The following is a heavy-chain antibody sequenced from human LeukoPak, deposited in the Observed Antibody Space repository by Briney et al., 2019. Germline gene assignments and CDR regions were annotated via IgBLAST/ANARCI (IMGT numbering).Heavy chain of an antibody. V-gene: IGHV1-69*06. CDR1: GGTFSSYA. CDR2: IIPIFGTA. J-gene: IGHJ6*02. CDR3: ARALYPDIVVVVAAKGGSMDV. Sequence: GSSVKVSCKASGGTFSSYAISWVRQAPGQGLEWMGGIIPIFGTANYAQKFQGRVTITADKSTSTAYMELSSLRSEDTAVYYCARALYPDIVVVVAAKGGSMDVWGQGTTVTVSS. D-gene: IGHD2-15*01.